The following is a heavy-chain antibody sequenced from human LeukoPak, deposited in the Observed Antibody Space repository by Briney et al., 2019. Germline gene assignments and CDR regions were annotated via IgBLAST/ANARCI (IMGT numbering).Heavy chain of an antibody. D-gene: IGHD7-27*01. CDR1: GYSISSGYY. J-gene: IGHJ4*02. CDR2: IYYSGST. Sequence: SETLSLTCTVSGYSISSGYYWSWIRQPPGKGLEWIGYIYYSGSTNYNPSLKSRVTISVDTSKNQFSLKLSSVTAADTAVYYCARGQPGVFDYWGQGTLVTVSS. V-gene: IGHV4-61*01. CDR3: ARGQPGVFDY.